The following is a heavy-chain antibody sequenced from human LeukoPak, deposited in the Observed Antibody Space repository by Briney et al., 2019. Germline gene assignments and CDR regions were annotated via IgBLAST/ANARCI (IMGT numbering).Heavy chain of an antibody. D-gene: IGHD3-10*01. Sequence: SETLSLTCAVYGGSFSGYYWSWLRQPPGKGLEWIGKINHSGSTNYNPSLKSRVTISVDTSKNQFSLKLSSVTAADTAVYYCARVSRRITMVRGVTTPVDYWGQGTLVTVSS. CDR3: ARVSRRITMVRGVTTPVDY. J-gene: IGHJ4*02. CDR2: INHSGST. CDR1: GGSFSGYY. V-gene: IGHV4-34*01.